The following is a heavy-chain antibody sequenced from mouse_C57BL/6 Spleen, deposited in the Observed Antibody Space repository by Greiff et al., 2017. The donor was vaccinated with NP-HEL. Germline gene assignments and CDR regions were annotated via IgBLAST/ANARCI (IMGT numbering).Heavy chain of an antibody. CDR1: GYSITSGYD. J-gene: IGHJ3*01. D-gene: IGHD2-3*01. CDR3: ARDGYYGAWFAY. CDR2: ISYSGST. V-gene: IGHV3-1*01. Sequence: EVKLQESGPGMVKPSQSLSLTCTVTGYSITSGYDWHWIRHFPGNKLEWMGYISYSGSTNYNPSLKSRISITHDTSKNHFFLKLNSVTTEDTATYYCARDGYYGAWFAYWGQGTLVTVSA.